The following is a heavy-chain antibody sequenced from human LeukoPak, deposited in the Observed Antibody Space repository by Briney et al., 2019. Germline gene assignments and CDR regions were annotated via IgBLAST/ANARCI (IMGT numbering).Heavy chain of an antibody. CDR1: GFTFSSYA. Sequence: PGGSLRLSCAASGFTFSSYAMSWVRQAPGKGLEWVSYISSSGSTIYYADSVKGRFTISRDNAKNSLYLQMNSLRVEDTAVYYCARERASGYAFDLWGQGTLVTVSS. J-gene: IGHJ5*02. V-gene: IGHV3-48*03. CDR3: ARERASGYAFDL. CDR2: ISSSGSTI. D-gene: IGHD5-12*01.